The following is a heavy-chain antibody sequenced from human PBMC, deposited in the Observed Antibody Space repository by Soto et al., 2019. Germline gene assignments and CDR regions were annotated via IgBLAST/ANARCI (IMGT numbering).Heavy chain of an antibody. Sequence: QVQLLESWGGVVQSGRSLRLSCAASGFTFSGSEMHWVRQAPGKGLEWVAFISYDGDNKYYADSVKGRFTVSRDNSRNTLHLQMDSLRPEDTAVYYCARASYFSEKTAYYAKSFKWFDPWGQGTLLTVSS. V-gene: IGHV3-30*14. CDR2: ISYDGDNK. D-gene: IGHD3-9*01. CDR3: ARASYFSEKTAYYAKSFKWFDP. CDR1: GFTFSGSE. J-gene: IGHJ5*02.